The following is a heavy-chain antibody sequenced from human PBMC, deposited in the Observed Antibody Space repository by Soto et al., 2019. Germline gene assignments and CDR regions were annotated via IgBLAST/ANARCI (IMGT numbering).Heavy chain of an antibody. CDR3: VPLCRYCSTTTPS. D-gene: IGHD2-2*01. Sequence: GGSLRLSCAASGFTVSTYAMSWVRQAPRKGLEWVSAISGNGGDYTYYADSVKGRFTISRDNSKNTLYLQMNSLRAEDTAVYYCVPLCRYCSTTTPSWGQGTLVTVSS. J-gene: IGHJ4*02. CDR2: ISGNGGDYT. CDR1: GFTVSTYA. V-gene: IGHV3-23*01.